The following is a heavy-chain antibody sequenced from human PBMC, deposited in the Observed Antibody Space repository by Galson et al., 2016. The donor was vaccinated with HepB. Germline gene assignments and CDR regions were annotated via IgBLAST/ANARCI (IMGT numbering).Heavy chain of an antibody. D-gene: IGHD5-12*01. CDR3: ASHSPGFSGYED. J-gene: IGHJ4*02. V-gene: IGHV3-53*01. CDR2: IYSGGST. Sequence: SLRLSCAASGFSVSTNYMSWVRQAPGKGLEWVSIIYSGGSTHYAESVKGRFTTTRDKSKNMLYLQMNSLRAEDTALYYCASHSPGFSGYEDWGQGTLVTVSS. CDR1: GFSVSTNY.